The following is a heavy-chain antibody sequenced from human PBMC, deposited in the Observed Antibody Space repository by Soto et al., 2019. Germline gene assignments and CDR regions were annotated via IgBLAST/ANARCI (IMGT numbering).Heavy chain of an antibody. Sequence: SETLSLTCTFSGSSISGYYWTWIRQSPERGLEWIGYIHYSGSANYNPSLNSRLTMSVDRSKSQFSMKLASVIAADTAVYYCARGVGGSGLNWFDPWGQGTLVTVSS. CDR1: GSSISGYY. J-gene: IGHJ5*02. V-gene: IGHV4-59*12. D-gene: IGHD6-19*01. CDR3: ARGVGGSGLNWFDP. CDR2: IHYSGSA.